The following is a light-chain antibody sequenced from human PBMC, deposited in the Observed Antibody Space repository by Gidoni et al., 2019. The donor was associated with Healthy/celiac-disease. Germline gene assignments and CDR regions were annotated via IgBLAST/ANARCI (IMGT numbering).Light chain of an antibody. CDR1: SSDVGGYNY. CDR2: DVS. CDR3: SSYTSSSTLWV. Sequence: QSALTQPASVSRSPGQSITISCTGTSSDVGGYNYVSWYQQHPGQAPILVIYDVSNRPSGVSNRFSGSKSGNTASLTISGLQAEDEADYYCSSYTSSSTLWVFGGGTKLTVL. V-gene: IGLV2-14*03. J-gene: IGLJ3*02.